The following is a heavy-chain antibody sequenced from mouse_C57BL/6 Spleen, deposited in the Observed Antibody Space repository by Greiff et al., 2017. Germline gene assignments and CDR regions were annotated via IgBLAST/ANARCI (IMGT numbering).Heavy chain of an antibody. J-gene: IGHJ4*01. Sequence: VESGGGLVKPGGSLKLSCAASGFTFSDYGMHWVRQAPEKGLEWVAYISSGSSTIYYADTVKGRFTISRDNAKNTLFLQMTSLRSEDTAMYYCARNLLSYAMDYWGQGTSVTVSS. CDR1: GFTFSDYG. D-gene: IGHD2-1*01. CDR2: ISSGSSTI. V-gene: IGHV5-17*01. CDR3: ARNLLSYAMDY.